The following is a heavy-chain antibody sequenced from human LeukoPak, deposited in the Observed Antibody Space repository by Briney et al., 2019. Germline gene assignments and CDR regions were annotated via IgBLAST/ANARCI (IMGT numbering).Heavy chain of an antibody. J-gene: IGHJ4*02. Sequence: GGSLRLSCAASGFTLSSYGMHWVRQAPGKGLEWVAVISYDGSNKYYADSVKGRFTISRDNSKNTLYLQMNSLRAEDTAVYYCAKDRYYYGSGSYLAYWGQGTLVTVSS. D-gene: IGHD3-10*01. CDR1: GFTLSSYG. V-gene: IGHV3-30*18. CDR3: AKDRYYYGSGSYLAY. CDR2: ISYDGSNK.